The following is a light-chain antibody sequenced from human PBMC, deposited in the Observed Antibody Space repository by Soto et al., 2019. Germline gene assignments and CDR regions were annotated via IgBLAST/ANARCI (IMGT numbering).Light chain of an antibody. V-gene: IGLV2-8*01. CDR3: SSYTSSSTV. CDR2: EVT. Sequence: QSVLAQPPSASESPGQSGTISFTGTSSDVGTYKYVSWYQQHPGKAPKLMIYEVTKRPSGVPDRFSGSKSGNTASLTVSGLQAEDEADYYCSSYTSSSTVFGTGTKVTVL. J-gene: IGLJ1*01. CDR1: SSDVGTYKY.